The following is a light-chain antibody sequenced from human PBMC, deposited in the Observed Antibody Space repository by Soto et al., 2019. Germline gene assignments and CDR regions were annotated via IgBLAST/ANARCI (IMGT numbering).Light chain of an antibody. CDR2: EVS. CDR1: SSDVGGYNY. Sequence: QSALTQPPSASGSPGQSVTISCTGTSSDVGGYNYVSWYQQHPGKAPKLVIYEVSKRPSGVPDRFSGSKSGNAASLTVSGFQAEDEADYYCRSYAGNNNARVFGGGTKLTVL. J-gene: IGLJ3*02. CDR3: RSYAGNNNARV. V-gene: IGLV2-8*01.